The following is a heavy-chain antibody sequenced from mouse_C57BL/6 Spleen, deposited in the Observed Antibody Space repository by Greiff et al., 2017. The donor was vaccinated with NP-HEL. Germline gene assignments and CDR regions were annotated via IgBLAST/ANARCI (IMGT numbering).Heavy chain of an antibody. V-gene: IGHV1-80*01. CDR2: IYPGDGDT. D-gene: IGHD1-1*01. CDR1: GYAFSSYW. CDR3: ARRDYYGSSLDY. Sequence: VQLQQSGAELVKPGASVKISCKASGYAFSSYWMNWVKQRPGKGLEWIGQIYPGDGDTNYNGKFKGKATLTADKSSSTAYMKLSSLTSEDSAVYFWARRDYYGSSLDYWGQGTTLTVSS. J-gene: IGHJ2*01.